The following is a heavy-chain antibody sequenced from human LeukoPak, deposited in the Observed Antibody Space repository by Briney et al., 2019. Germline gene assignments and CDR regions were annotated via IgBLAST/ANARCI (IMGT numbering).Heavy chain of an antibody. CDR3: AISSAYYYTAFDI. D-gene: IGHD3-22*01. CDR2: ISYDGSNT. J-gene: IGHJ3*02. Sequence: PGGSLRLSCAGSGFTFSNYSIHWVRQAPGEGLEWVTVISYDGSNTYYTDSVKGRFTISRDNSTNTLYLDMNGLRAEDWAMYYCAISSAYYYTAFDIWGQGTMVTVSS. CDR1: GFTFSNYS. V-gene: IGHV3-30-3*01.